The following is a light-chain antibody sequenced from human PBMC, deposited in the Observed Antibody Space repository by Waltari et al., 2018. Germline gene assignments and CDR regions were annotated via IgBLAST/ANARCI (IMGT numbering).Light chain of an antibody. CDR2: WAS. CDR3: QQYYSTPLT. Sequence: DIVMTQSPDSLAGSLGERATINCKSSQRVLYTSHNKDYLTWYQQKPGQPPKLLLYWASTRESGVPDRFSGSGSGTDFTLTISSLQAEDVAVYYCQQYYSTPLTFGGGTKVEIK. V-gene: IGKV4-1*01. CDR1: QRVLYTSHNKDY. J-gene: IGKJ4*01.